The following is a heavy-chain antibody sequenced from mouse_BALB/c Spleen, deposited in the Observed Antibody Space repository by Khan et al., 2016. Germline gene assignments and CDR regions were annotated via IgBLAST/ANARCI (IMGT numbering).Heavy chain of an antibody. D-gene: IGHD2-10*02. V-gene: IGHV3-6*02. CDR3: ATYGNDEAFAD. CDR2: ITYDGSN. CDR1: GYSINSGYF. J-gene: IGHJ3*01. Sequence: EVQLQESGQGLVKPSQSLSLTCSVTGYSINSGYFWFWIRQFPGNKLECMGYITYDGSNNSNTSLKNRISITRDPSKNQFFLKFNSVPTEDPAQLYWATYGNDEAFADCGQGTLVTVYA.